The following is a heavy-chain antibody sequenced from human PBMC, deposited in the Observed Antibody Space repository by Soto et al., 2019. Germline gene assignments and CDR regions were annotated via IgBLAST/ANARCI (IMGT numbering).Heavy chain of an antibody. D-gene: IGHD3-16*01. Sequence: EVQLLVSGGGLVQPGGSLRLSCAVSGFTFSNNAMSWVRQDPGKGLEWVSVISGTGGSTYYADSVKGRFTISRDNSKNTLFLQMNSLRAEDTAVYYCAKVMGLPPPYSCDYWGRGTLVTVSS. V-gene: IGHV3-23*01. CDR1: GFTFSNNA. J-gene: IGHJ4*01. CDR3: AKVMGLPPPYSCDY. CDR2: ISGTGGST.